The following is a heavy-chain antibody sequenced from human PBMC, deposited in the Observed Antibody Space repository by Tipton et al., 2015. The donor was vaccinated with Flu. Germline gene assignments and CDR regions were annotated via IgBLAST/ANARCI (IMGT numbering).Heavy chain of an antibody. CDR3: ARSLGPSIAPFDY. V-gene: IGHV4-59*01. J-gene: IGHJ4*02. Sequence: TLSLTCTVSGGSISSYYWSWIRQPPGKGLEWIGYIYYSGSTNYNPSLKSRVTISVDTSKNQFSLKLSSVTAADTAVYYCARSLGPSIAPFDYWGQGTLVTVSS. D-gene: IGHD6-13*01. CDR2: IYYSGST. CDR1: GGSISSYY.